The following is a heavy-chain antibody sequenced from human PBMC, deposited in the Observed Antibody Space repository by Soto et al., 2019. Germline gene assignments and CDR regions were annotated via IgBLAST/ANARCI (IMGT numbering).Heavy chain of an antibody. CDR3: ASMVGRDYHDFDACEV. D-gene: IGHD4-17*01. Sequence: RGSRRLSCAASGFTFSSHWMSWVRQGPGKGLEWVANIKQYGREKYYVDSVKGRFTISGDNAKNSLYLQMNSLRAEDAAVYYCASMVGRDYHDFDACEVLG. J-gene: IGHJ3*01. CDR1: GFTFSSHW. CDR2: IKQYGREK. V-gene: IGHV3-7*01.